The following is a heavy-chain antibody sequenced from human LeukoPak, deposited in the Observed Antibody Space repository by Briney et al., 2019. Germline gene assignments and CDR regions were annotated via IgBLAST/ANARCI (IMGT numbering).Heavy chain of an antibody. J-gene: IGHJ4*02. Sequence: AGGSLRLSCAASGFTFSSYAMSWVRQAPGKGLEWVSYISSSSSTIYYADSVKGRFTISRDNAKNSLYLQMNSLRAEDTAVYYCARDGMTTLDDWGQGALVTVSS. CDR2: ISSSSSTI. D-gene: IGHD4-11*01. CDR3: ARDGMTTLDD. V-gene: IGHV3-48*01. CDR1: GFTFSSYA.